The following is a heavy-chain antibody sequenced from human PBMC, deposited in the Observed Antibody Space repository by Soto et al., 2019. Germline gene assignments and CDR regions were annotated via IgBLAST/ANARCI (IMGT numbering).Heavy chain of an antibody. CDR2: IYYSGST. V-gene: IGHV4-39*01. D-gene: IGHD3-22*01. J-gene: IGHJ6*02. Sequence: QLQLQESGPGLVKPSETLSLTCTVSGGSISSSSYYWGWIRQPPGKGLEWIGSIYYSGSTYYNPSLKSRVTISVDTSKNQFSLKLSSVTAADTAVYYCARQGTSYYDSSGYYYHYYYGMDVWGQGTTATVSS. CDR1: GGSISSSSYY. CDR3: ARQGTSYYDSSGYYYHYYYGMDV.